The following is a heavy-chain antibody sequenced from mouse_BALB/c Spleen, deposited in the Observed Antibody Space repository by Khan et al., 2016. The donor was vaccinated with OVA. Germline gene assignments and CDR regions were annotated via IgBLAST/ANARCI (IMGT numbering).Heavy chain of an antibody. CDR1: GYTFTIYG. J-gene: IGHJ4*01. Sequence: QIQLVQSGPELKKPGETVKISCKASGYTFTIYGMNWVRQAPGKGLKWMGWINTYTGEPKYADDFKGRFAFSLETSASTAFLQINNLKHEDTATYCCARVGYNGTMDYWGQGTSVTVSS. V-gene: IGHV9-3-1*01. CDR2: INTYTGEP. D-gene: IGHD2-14*01. CDR3: ARVGYNGTMDY.